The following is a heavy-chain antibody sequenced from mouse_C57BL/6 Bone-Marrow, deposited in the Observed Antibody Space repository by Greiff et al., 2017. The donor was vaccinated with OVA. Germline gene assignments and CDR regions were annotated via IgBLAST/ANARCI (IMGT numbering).Heavy chain of an antibody. CDR2: IHPNSGST. D-gene: IGHD4-1*01. V-gene: IGHV1-64*01. CDR1: GYTFTSYW. Sequence: QVQLQQPGAELVKPGASVKLSCKASGYTFTSYWMHWVKQRPGQGLEWIGMIHPNSGSTNYNEKFKSKATLTVDKSSSTAYMQLSCLTSEDSAVYYCARKGLTGSNYFDYWGQGTTLTVSS. J-gene: IGHJ2*01. CDR3: ARKGLTGSNYFDY.